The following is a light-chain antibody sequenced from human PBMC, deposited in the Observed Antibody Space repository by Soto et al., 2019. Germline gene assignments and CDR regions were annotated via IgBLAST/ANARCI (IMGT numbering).Light chain of an antibody. J-gene: IGKJ4*01. CDR3: QQYGSSPLT. V-gene: IGKV3-20*01. Sequence: EIVLTQSPCTLSLSPGERATLSCRASQSVSSSYLAWYQQKPGQGPRLLIYGASSRATGIPDRFSGSGSGTDFTLTISRLEPEDFAVYYCQQYGSSPLTFGGGTKVDIK. CDR2: GAS. CDR1: QSVSSSY.